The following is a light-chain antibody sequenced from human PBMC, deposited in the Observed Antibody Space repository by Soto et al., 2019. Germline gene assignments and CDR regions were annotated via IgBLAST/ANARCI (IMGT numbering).Light chain of an antibody. Sequence: DIQVTQSPSALSASVGDRVTITCRASQTIGDSLAWYKQKPGKAPDLLSSDVSSLERGVASRFSGSGSGTEFTLTISSMKPDDFETYYCQQYHGYSRTFGQGTKVDI. CDR3: QQYHGYSRT. J-gene: IGKJ1*01. CDR1: QTIGDS. V-gene: IGKV1-5*01. CDR2: DVS.